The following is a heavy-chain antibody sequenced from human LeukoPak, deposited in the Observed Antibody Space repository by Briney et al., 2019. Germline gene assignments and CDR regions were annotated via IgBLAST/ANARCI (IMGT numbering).Heavy chain of an antibody. CDR1: GGSFSGYY. CDR2: INHSGST. D-gene: IGHD4-23*01. J-gene: IGHJ5*02. Sequence: SETLSLTCAVYGGSFSGYYWSWIRQPPGKGLEWIGEINHSGSTNYNPSLKSRVTISVDTSKNQFSLKLSSVTAADTAVYYCARWQVATRTFDPWGQGTLVTVSS. V-gene: IGHV4-34*01. CDR3: ARWQVATRTFDP.